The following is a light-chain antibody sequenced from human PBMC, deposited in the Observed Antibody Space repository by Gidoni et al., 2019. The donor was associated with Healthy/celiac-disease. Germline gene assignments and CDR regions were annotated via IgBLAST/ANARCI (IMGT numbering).Light chain of an antibody. CDR2: WAS. V-gene: IGKV4-1*01. CDR3: QQYYSTLWT. J-gene: IGKJ1*01. Sequence: QSVLYSSNNKNYLAWYQQKPGQPPKLLIYWASTRESGVPDRFSGSGSGTDFTLTISSLQAEDVAVYYCQQYYSTLWTFGQGTKVEIK. CDR1: QSVLYSSNNKNY.